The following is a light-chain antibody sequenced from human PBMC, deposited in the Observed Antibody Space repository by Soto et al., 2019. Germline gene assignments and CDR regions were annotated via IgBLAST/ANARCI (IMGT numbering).Light chain of an antibody. CDR3: QSYDTSLSAYV. CDR1: SSNIGAGYD. J-gene: IGLJ1*01. Sequence: QAVLTQPPSVSGAPGQRVTISCTGSSSNIGAGYDVHWYQQLPGTAPKVLIYGNNNRPSGVPVRFSGSKSGTSASLAITGLQAEDEADYYCQSYDTSLSAYVFGTGTKLTVL. V-gene: IGLV1-40*01. CDR2: GNN.